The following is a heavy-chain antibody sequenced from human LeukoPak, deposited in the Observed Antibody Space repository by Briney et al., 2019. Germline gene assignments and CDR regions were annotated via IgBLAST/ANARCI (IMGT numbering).Heavy chain of an antibody. Sequence: PGGSLRLSCAASGTYWVHWVRQAPGKGLVWVSHINSDGSWTGYAGSVKGRFTISKDNAKNTVSLQMNNLRAEDTTVYYCVTFYETYWGRGTLVTVSS. CDR3: VTFYETY. CDR1: GTYW. CDR2: INSDGSWT. D-gene: IGHD2/OR15-2a*01. V-gene: IGHV3-74*01. J-gene: IGHJ4*02.